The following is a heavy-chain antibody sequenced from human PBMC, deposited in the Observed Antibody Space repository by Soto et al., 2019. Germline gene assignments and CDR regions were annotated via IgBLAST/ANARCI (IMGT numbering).Heavy chain of an antibody. CDR2: IYPGDSDT. J-gene: IGHJ3*02. Sequence: GESLKISCKASRYSFTNYWIGWVRQMPGKGLEWMGIIYPGDSDTRYSPSFQGQVTISADKSISTAYLQWSSLKDSDTAVYYCARRACSSASCDGLMTTVSTEAFDIWGQGTVVTVSS. CDR1: RYSFTNYW. CDR3: ARRACSSASCDGLMTTVSTEAFDI. V-gene: IGHV5-51*01. D-gene: IGHD2-2*01.